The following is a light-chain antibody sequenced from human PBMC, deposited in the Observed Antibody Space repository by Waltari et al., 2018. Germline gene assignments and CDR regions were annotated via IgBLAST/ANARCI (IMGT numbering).Light chain of an antibody. Sequence: QSVLTQPPSVSGAPGQRVTISCTGSSSNIGAGYDVHWYQQLPGTAPKLLIYGTSNRPSGGPGRVSGSKSGTSASLAITGLQAEDEADYYCQSYDSSLSAVVFGGGTKLTVL. J-gene: IGLJ2*01. CDR1: SSNIGAGYD. V-gene: IGLV1-40*01. CDR2: GTS. CDR3: QSYDSSLSAVV.